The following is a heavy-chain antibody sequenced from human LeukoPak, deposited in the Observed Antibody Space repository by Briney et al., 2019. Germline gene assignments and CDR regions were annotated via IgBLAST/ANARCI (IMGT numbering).Heavy chain of an antibody. CDR3: ARGALLWFGELLDDYFQH. J-gene: IGHJ1*01. D-gene: IGHD3-10*01. V-gene: IGHV3-48*04. CDR2: IDGSSSTI. Sequence: GGSLRLSCAASGFTFSSYSMNWVRQAPGKGLEWLSYIDGSSSTIYYEASVKGRFTISRDSAKNSVYLQMNSLRAEDTAVYYCARGALLWFGELLDDYFQHWGQGTLVTVSS. CDR1: GFTFSSYS.